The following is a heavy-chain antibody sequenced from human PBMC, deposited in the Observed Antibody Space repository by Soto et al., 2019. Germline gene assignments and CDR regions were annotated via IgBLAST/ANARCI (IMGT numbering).Heavy chain of an antibody. Sequence: ASETLSLTCTVSGGSISSSSYYWGWIRQPPGKGLEWIGSIYYSGSTYYNPSLKSRVTISVDTSKNQFSLKLSSVTAADTAVYYCGGSYCSGGSCYIDYWGQGTLVTVSS. CDR2: IYYSGST. J-gene: IGHJ4*02. V-gene: IGHV4-39*01. CDR3: GGSYCSGGSCYIDY. CDR1: GGSISSSSYY. D-gene: IGHD2-15*01.